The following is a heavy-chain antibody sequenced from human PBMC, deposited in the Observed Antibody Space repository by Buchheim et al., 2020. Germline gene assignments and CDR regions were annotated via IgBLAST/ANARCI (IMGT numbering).Heavy chain of an antibody. CDR3: ARSFSSWSGNWFDP. Sequence: DVQLVESGGRLIQPGGSLRLSCVASGFHYSGHTMNWVRQAPGKGPEWIAYIGSDGTSIFYAGSVKGRFTISRDTAQTSLYLQMNSLRDNDTAMYYCARSFSSWSGNWFDPWGQGTL. CDR2: IGSDGTSI. J-gene: IGHJ5*02. D-gene: IGHD6-13*01. V-gene: IGHV3-48*02. CDR1: GFHYSGHT.